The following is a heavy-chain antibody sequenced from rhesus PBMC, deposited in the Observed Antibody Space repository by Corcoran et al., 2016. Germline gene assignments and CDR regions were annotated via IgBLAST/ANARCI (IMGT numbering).Heavy chain of an antibody. V-gene: IGHV4-127*01. CDR3: ASIAAGKLGDYFDY. Sequence: QVQLQESGPGLMKPSETLSLTCAVSGYSISSGYGWIWIRPPPGRGVEWIGYIGGSSGSTNYNPSLKSRVTSSRDTSKNQFSLKLNSVTAADTALYYCASIAAGKLGDYFDYWGQGVLVTVSS. CDR2: IGGSSGST. CDR1: GYSISSGYG. D-gene: IGHD6-13*01. J-gene: IGHJ4*01.